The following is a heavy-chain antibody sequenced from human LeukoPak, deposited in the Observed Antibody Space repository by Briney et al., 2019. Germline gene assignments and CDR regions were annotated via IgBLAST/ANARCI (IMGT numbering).Heavy chain of an antibody. Sequence: VGSLRLSCAASGFTFSSYAMHWVRPAPGKGLEYVSAISSNGGSTYYANSVKGRFTISRDNSKNTLYLQMGSLRAEDMAVYYCARATGSSSGWYGWGAFDIWGQGTMVTVSS. D-gene: IGHD6-19*01. J-gene: IGHJ3*02. V-gene: IGHV3-64*01. CDR1: GFTFSSYA. CDR3: ARATGSSSGWYGWGAFDI. CDR2: ISSNGGST.